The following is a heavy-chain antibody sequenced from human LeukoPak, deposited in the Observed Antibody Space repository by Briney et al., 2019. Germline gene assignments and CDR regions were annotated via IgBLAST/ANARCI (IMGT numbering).Heavy chain of an antibody. CDR3: TTGKREYDGHELTY. V-gene: IGHV3-15*01. CDR2: IRMTTEGGTA. Sequence: GGSLRLSCAASGFTFKYAWMSWVRQAPGKGLEWIGLIRMTTEGGTAEYAAPVKGRFTISRDDSKNTQCLQMNSLKAEDTAVYYCTTGKREYDGHELTYWGQGTLVSVSS. J-gene: IGHJ4*02. D-gene: IGHD2/OR15-2a*01. CDR1: GFTFKYAW.